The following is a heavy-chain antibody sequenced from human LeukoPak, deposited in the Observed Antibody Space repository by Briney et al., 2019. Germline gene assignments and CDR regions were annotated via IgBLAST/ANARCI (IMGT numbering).Heavy chain of an antibody. CDR2: IYYSGST. CDR1: GGSISSSSYY. CDR3: ARRNPYCSSTSCYPLPYFDY. J-gene: IGHJ4*02. D-gene: IGHD2-2*01. Sequence: SETLSLTCTVSGGSISSSSYYWGWIRQPPGKGLEWIGSIYYSGSTYYNPSLKSRVTISVDTSKNQLSLKLSSVTAADTAVYYCARRNPYCSSTSCYPLPYFDYWGQGTLVTVSS. V-gene: IGHV4-39*01.